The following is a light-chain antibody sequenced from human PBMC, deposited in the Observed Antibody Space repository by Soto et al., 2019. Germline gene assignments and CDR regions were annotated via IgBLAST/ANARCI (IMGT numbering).Light chain of an antibody. Sequence: QSALTQPASVSGSPGQSITISCTGTRSDIGAYNFVSWYQQHPGKAPKLMIYDVNIRPSGVSNRFSGSKSGNTASLTISGLQSEDEADYYCTSWTTSTTMIFGGGTKLTVL. CDR3: TSWTTSTTMI. J-gene: IGLJ2*01. V-gene: IGLV2-14*03. CDR1: RSDIGAYNF. CDR2: DVN.